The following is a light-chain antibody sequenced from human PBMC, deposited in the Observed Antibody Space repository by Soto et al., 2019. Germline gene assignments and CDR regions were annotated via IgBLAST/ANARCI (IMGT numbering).Light chain of an antibody. Sequence: KMSLSAMSLTPGECATFTSRASQSINSFLAWYQQRRGQAPRLLIHGASNTATGIPDRFSGSGSGTDFTLTIIRLEPEDFAFYYCQHYGCSGRTFGEGTKVDIK. CDR2: GAS. J-gene: IGKJ1*01. CDR1: QSINSF. CDR3: QHYGCSGRT. V-gene: IGKV3-20*01.